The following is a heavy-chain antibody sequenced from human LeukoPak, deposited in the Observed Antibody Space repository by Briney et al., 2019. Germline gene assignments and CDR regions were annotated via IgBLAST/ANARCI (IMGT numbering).Heavy chain of an antibody. Sequence: GGSLRLSCTASGFSFSTSWMSWVRQTPGKGLEWVANIKKDGSEEYYVDSVKTRFTISRDNAKNSLYLQLNSLIVEDTAVYYCARLXTSVAXXDHWXQGTLVTVSS. J-gene: IGHJ4*02. V-gene: IGHV3-7*01. D-gene: IGHD6-19*01. CDR2: IKKDGSEE. CDR3: ARLXTSVAXXDH. CDR1: GFSFSTSW.